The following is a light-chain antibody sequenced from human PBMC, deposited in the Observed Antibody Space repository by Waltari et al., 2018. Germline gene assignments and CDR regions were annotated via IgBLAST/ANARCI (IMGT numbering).Light chain of an antibody. CDR3: SSYTSSSTRV. J-gene: IGLJ2*01. Sequence: QSALTQPASVSGSPGQSLTISCTGTSSDVGGYNYVSWYQQHPGKAPKLMIYEVSNRPSGVSNRFSGSKSGNTVSLTISGLQAEDEADYYCSSYTSSSTRVFGGGTKLTVL. CDR1: SSDVGGYNY. V-gene: IGLV2-14*01. CDR2: EVS.